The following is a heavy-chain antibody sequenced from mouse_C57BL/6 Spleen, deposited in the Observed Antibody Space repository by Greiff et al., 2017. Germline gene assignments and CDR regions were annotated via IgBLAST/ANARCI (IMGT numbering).Heavy chain of an antibody. V-gene: IGHV5-17*01. Sequence: EVQLVASGGGLVKPGGSLKLSCAASGFTFSDYGLHWVRQAPEKGLEWVAYISSGSSTIYYADTVKGRFTISRDNAKNTLFLQMTSLRSEDTAMYYCARRALLGYYFDYWGQGTTLTVSS. CDR3: ARRALLGYYFDY. CDR1: GFTFSDYG. CDR2: ISSGSSTI. D-gene: IGHD1-1*01. J-gene: IGHJ2*01.